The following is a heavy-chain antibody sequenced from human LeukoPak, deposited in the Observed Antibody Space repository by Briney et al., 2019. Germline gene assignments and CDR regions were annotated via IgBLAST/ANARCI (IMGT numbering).Heavy chain of an antibody. CDR2: ISSSSSYI. D-gene: IGHD6-13*01. CDR3: ARRGAGIGAFDI. J-gene: IGHJ3*02. Sequence: GGSLRLSCAASGFTFSTYSMNWVRQAPAKGLEWVSSISSSSSYIYYADSVKGRFTISRDNAKNSLYLQMNSLRAEDTAVYYCARRGAGIGAFDIWGQGTMVTVSS. CDR1: GFTFSTYS. V-gene: IGHV3-21*01.